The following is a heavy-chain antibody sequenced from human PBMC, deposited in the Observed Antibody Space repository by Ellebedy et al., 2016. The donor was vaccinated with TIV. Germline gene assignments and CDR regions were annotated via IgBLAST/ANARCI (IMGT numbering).Heavy chain of an antibody. V-gene: IGHV1-2*04. CDR1: GGTFSSYA. Sequence: ASVKVSCXASGGTFSSYAISWVRQAPGQGLEWMGWINPNSGGTNYAQKFQGWVTMTRDTSISTAYMELSRLRSDDTAVYYCAREWELLGGMDVWGQGTTVTVSS. J-gene: IGHJ6*02. D-gene: IGHD1-26*01. CDR3: AREWELLGGMDV. CDR2: INPNSGGT.